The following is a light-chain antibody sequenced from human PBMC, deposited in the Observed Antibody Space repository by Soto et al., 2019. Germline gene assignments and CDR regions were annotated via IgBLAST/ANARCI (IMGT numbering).Light chain of an antibody. J-gene: IGLJ1*01. Sequence: QSVLTQPPSVSGTPGQRVTISCSGSTSNIGTNTVNWYQQLTGSAPKLLIYSDTQRPSGVPDRFSGSKSGTSASLAISGLQSEDEADYYCAAWDDSLNGYVFGTGTKVTVL. CDR1: TSNIGTNT. V-gene: IGLV1-44*01. CDR2: SDT. CDR3: AAWDDSLNGYV.